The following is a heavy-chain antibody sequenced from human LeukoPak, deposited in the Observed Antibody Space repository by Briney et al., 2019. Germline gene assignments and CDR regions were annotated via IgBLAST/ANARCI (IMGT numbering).Heavy chain of an antibody. CDR1: GYTFTNYY. CDR2: NNPSGGST. V-gene: IGHV1-46*01. CDR3: ARDHTLLSIVAVVAADLRFDP. J-gene: IGHJ5*02. Sequence: VASVKVSCKASGYTFTNYYMHWMRQAPGQGLEWMGINNPSGGSTSYAQKFQGRVTMTRDTSTSTVYMELSSLRSDDTAVYYCARDHTLLSIVAVVAADLRFDPWGQGTLVTVSS. D-gene: IGHD2-15*01.